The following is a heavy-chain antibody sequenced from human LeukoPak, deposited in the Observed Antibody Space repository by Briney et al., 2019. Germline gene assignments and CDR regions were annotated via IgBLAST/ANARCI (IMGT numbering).Heavy chain of an antibody. Sequence: GGSLRLSCPASGFTFDDYAMGWVRQAPGKGLEWVGFIRSKTYGGTPEYGASVKGRFTISRDGSRGIVYLQMNSLKMEDTAVYYCARDGTVYSSSWYGNWGQGTLVTVSS. D-gene: IGHD2-2*01. CDR1: GFTFDDYA. V-gene: IGHV3-49*04. CDR2: IRSKTYGGTP. CDR3: ARDGTVYSSSWYGN. J-gene: IGHJ4*02.